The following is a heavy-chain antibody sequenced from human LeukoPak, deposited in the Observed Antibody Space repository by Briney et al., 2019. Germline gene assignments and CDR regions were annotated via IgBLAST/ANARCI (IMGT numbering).Heavy chain of an antibody. J-gene: IGHJ4*02. CDR3: AKDLGTSGWYINS. Sequence: GGSLRLSCAASRFTFSTYAMIWVRQAPGKGLEWVSAITSGGTSTYYADSVRGRSTISRDNSKNTLYLQMNSLRAEGTAVYHCAKDLGTSGWYINSWGQGTLVTVSS. V-gene: IGHV3-23*01. CDR2: ITSGGTST. D-gene: IGHD6-19*01. CDR1: RFTFSTYA.